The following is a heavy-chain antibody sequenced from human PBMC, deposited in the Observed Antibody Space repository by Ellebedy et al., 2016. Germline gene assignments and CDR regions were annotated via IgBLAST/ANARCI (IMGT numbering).Heavy chain of an antibody. CDR2: INPSGGST. V-gene: IGHV1-46*01. CDR3: ARDDYGAVGIWGTPSGMDV. D-gene: IGHD4-17*01. CDR1: GYTFTSYY. J-gene: IGHJ6*02. Sequence: ASVKVSCXASGYTFTSYYMHWVRQAPGQGLEWMGIINPSGGSTSYAQKFQGRVTMTRDTSTSTVYMELSSLRSEDTAVYYCARDDYGAVGIWGTPSGMDVWGQGTTVTVSS.